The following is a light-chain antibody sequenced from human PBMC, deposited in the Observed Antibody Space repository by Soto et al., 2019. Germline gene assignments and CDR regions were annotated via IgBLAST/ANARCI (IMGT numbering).Light chain of an antibody. V-gene: IGKV3-11*01. Sequence: EIVLTQSPATLSLSPGERATLSCRASQSVSSYLAWYQQKPGQAPRLLIYDASNRATGIPARFSGSGSGTDFTLSISSLEPVAFSFCYWQQRRHLLTFGQGTKVEIK. CDR1: QSVSSY. CDR3: QQRRHLLT. J-gene: IGKJ1*01. CDR2: DAS.